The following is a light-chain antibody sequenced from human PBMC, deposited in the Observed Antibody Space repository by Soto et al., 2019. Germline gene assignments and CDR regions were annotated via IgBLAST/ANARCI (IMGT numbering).Light chain of an antibody. J-gene: IGKJ1*01. Sequence: EIVMTQSPATLSVSPGERATLSCRASQSVSSNLAWYQQKPGQAPRLLILGASTRATGIPARFSGSGSGTDFTLTISRLEPEDFAVYYCHQYDSWTFGQGTKVDIK. CDR2: GAS. V-gene: IGKV3-15*01. CDR3: HQYDSWT. CDR1: QSVSSN.